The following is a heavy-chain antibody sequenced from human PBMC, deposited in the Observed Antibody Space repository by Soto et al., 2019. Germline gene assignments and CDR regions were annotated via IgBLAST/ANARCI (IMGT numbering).Heavy chain of an antibody. CDR3: ARAKDSSGYYLYYFDY. D-gene: IGHD3-22*01. J-gene: IGHJ4*02. V-gene: IGHV4-59*01. CDR2: IYYSGST. Sequence: SETLSLTCTVSGGSMSSYYWNWIRQPPGKGLEWIGLIYYSGSTNYNPSLKSRVTISVDTSKNQFSLKLSSVTAADTAVYYCARAKDSSGYYLYYFDYWGQGTLVTVSS. CDR1: GGSMSSYY.